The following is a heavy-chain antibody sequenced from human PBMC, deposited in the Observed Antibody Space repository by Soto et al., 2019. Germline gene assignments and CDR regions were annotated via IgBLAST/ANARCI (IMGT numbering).Heavy chain of an antibody. D-gene: IGHD6-6*01. V-gene: IGHV3-21*01. Sequence: GGSLRLSCAASGFTFSSYSMNWVRQAPGKGLEWVSSISSSSSYIYYADSVKGRFTISRDNAKNSLYLQMNSLRAEDTAVYYCARDRTYSSSSYYYYGMDVWGQGTTVTVSS. CDR1: GFTFSSYS. CDR2: ISSSSSYI. J-gene: IGHJ6*02. CDR3: ARDRTYSSSSYYYYGMDV.